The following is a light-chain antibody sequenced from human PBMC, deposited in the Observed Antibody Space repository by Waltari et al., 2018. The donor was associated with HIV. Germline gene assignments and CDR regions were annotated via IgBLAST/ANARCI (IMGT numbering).Light chain of an antibody. J-gene: IGKJ1*01. Sequence: DIQLTQSPSFVSASVGDRITVICRASQVIGSSLAWYQQKTGRAPKLLIYSASTIQSRVPSRFRVSGGGKEFTLTIDGLQAEDFATYYCQQLKNYPRTFGQGTKVEIK. V-gene: IGKV1-9*01. CDR2: SAS. CDR3: QQLKNYPRT. CDR1: QVIGSS.